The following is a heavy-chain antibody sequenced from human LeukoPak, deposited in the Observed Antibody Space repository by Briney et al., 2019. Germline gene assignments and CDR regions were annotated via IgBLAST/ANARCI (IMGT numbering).Heavy chain of an antibody. CDR2: ISSSGSTI. J-gene: IGHJ6*02. CDR3: ARDIVVVPDGVFYYYYYGMDV. Sequence: PGGSLRLSCAASGFTFSSYEMNWVRQAPGKGLEWVSYISSSGSTIYYADSVKGRFTISRDNAKNSLYLQTNSLRAEDTAVYYCARDIVVVPDGVFYYYYYGMDVWGQGTTVTVSS. D-gene: IGHD2-2*01. CDR1: GFTFSSYE. V-gene: IGHV3-48*03.